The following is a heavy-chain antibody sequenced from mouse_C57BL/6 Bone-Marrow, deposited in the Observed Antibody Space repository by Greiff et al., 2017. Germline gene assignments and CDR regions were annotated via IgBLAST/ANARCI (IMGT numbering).Heavy chain of an antibody. CDR3: AREIYDGYLAWFAY. CDR1: GYTFTSYW. J-gene: IGHJ3*01. CDR2: IYPGSGRT. V-gene: IGHV1-55*01. D-gene: IGHD2-3*01. Sequence: QVQLQQPGAELVKPGASVKMSCKASGYTFTSYWITWVKQRPGQGLEWIGDIYPGSGRTNYNEKFKSKATLTVDTSYRTAYMQRSSLTSEYCAIDYCAREIYDGYLAWFAYWGQGTLVTVSA.